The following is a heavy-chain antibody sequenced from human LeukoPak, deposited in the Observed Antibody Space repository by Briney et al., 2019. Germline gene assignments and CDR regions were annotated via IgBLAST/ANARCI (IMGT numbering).Heavy chain of an antibody. CDR3: ARVELAPYYYYMDV. Sequence: GGSLRLSCAASGFSISSYEMNWVRQAPGKGLEWVSHISSSGSTISYADSVKGRFTISRDNAKNSLYLQMNSLRAEDTAVYYCARVELAPYYYYMDVWGKGTTVTVSS. D-gene: IGHD1-7*01. CDR1: GFSISSYE. V-gene: IGHV3-48*03. J-gene: IGHJ6*03. CDR2: ISSSGSTI.